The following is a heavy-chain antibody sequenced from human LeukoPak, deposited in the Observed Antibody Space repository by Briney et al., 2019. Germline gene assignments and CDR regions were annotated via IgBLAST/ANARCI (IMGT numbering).Heavy chain of an antibody. CDR2: IRYDE. V-gene: IGHV3-30*04. Sequence: GRSLRLSCAASGFTFSNYPMHWVRQAPGKGLEWVAFIRYDEYYADSVKGRFTISRDNSNNTLYLQMNSLRAEDTALYYCARVVRYDSSGQNAFDIWGQGTMVTVSS. CDR1: GFTFSNYP. CDR3: ARVVRYDSSGQNAFDI. D-gene: IGHD3-22*01. J-gene: IGHJ3*02.